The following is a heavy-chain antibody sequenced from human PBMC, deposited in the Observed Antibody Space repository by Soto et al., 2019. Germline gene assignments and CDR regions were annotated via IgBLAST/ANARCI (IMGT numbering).Heavy chain of an antibody. J-gene: IGHJ6*02. Sequence: GGSLRLSCAASRFTFSSYAMHWVRQAPGKGLEWVAVISYDGSNKYYADSVKGRFTISRDNSKNTLYLQMNSLRAEDTAVYYCARDYSTWIQLWSRVGYSYCGMDVWDQGPTVTVSS. D-gene: IGHD5-18*01. CDR1: RFTFSSYA. V-gene: IGHV3-30-3*01. CDR2: ISYDGSNK. CDR3: ARDYSTWIQLWSRVGYSYCGMDV.